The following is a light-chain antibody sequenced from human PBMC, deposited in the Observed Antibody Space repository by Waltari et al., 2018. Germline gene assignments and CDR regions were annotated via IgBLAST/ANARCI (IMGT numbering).Light chain of an antibody. CDR1: RSDVGDY. CDR2: EVT. V-gene: IGLV2-8*01. Sequence: QSALTQPPSASGSPGQSVPISCTGTRSDVGDYVSWYQQHPGKAPKLMISEVTKRPSGVPDRFSDSKSGNTASLTVSGLQAEDEADYYCSSYAGSNNLVFGGGTKLTVL. CDR3: SSYAGSNNLV. J-gene: IGLJ2*01.